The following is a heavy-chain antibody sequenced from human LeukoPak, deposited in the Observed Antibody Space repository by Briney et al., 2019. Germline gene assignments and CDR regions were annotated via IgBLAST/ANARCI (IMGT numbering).Heavy chain of an antibody. V-gene: IGHV3-23*01. Sequence: GGSLRLSCAASGFTFNNYAMNWVRQGPGEGLEWVSAISGTGSSTYYADSVKGRFTISRDNSKNTLYLQMNSLRAGDTAIYYCVRDQDEDRGSTTFDRWGQGTLVTVSS. CDR1: GFTFNNYA. CDR3: VRDQDEDRGSTTFDR. J-gene: IGHJ4*02. D-gene: IGHD1-26*01. CDR2: ISGTGSST.